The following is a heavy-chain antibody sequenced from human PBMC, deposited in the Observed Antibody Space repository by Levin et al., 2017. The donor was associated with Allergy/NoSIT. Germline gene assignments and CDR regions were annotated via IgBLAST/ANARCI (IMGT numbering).Heavy chain of an antibody. D-gene: IGHD2-2*02. CDR2: INPNSGGT. CDR1: GYTFTGYY. CDR3: AAYCSSTSCYKRGSG. V-gene: IGHV1-2*02. J-gene: IGHJ4*02. Sequence: ASVKVSCKASGYTFTGYYMHWVRQAPGQGLEWMGWINPNSGGTNYAQKFQGRVTMTRDTSISTAYMELSRLRSDDTAVYYCAAYCSSTSCYKRGSGWGQGTLVTVSS.